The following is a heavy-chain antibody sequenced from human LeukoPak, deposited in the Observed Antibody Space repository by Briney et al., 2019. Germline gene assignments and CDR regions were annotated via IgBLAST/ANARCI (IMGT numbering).Heavy chain of an antibody. Sequence: GGSLRLSCAASGFTFDDYGMSWVRQAPGKGLEWVSGINWNGGSTGYADSVKGRFTISRDNAKNSLYLQMNSLRAEDTAVYYCARSRATIWGFDYWGQGTLVTVSS. J-gene: IGHJ4*02. CDR3: ARSRATIWGFDY. CDR1: GFTFDDYG. CDR2: INWNGGST. V-gene: IGHV3-20*04. D-gene: IGHD3-16*01.